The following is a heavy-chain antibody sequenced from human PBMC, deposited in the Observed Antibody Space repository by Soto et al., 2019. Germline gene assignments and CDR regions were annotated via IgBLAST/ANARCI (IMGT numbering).Heavy chain of an antibody. CDR2: INPHSGST. V-gene: IGHV1-2*02. J-gene: IGHJ6*02. D-gene: IGHD2-21*02. CDR1: GYSFTDDY. Sequence: QVQVVQSGAEVKKPGASVKISCKTSGYSFTDDYLHWVRQAPGQGLELVGWINPHSGSTNFAQKFLGRVSMTRDTYISTAYMELFSLTSDDTAIYYCARAVYCGDDCYSYGMDVWGQGTTVTVSS. CDR3: ARAVYCGDDCYSYGMDV.